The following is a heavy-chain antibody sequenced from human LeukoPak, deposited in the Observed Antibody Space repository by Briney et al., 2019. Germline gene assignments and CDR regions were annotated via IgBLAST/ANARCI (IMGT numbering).Heavy chain of an antibody. J-gene: IGHJ4*02. Sequence: PGGSLRLSCAASGLTLSSYWMHWVRQAPGKGLVWVSRINGDGSSTRYADSVKGRFTISRDNAKNTLYLQMKSLRAEDTAVYYCAELTSMVEQYWGQGPLVTVSS. CDR3: AELTSMVEQY. CDR2: INGDGSST. V-gene: IGHV3-74*01. CDR1: GLTLSSYW. D-gene: IGHD3-10*01.